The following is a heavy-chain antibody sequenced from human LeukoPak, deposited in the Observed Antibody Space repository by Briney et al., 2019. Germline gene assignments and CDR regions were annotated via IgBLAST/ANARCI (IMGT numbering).Heavy chain of an antibody. CDR3: ARGIAVAHDAFDI. Sequence: GGSLRLSCAVSGFTVSSNYMSWVRQAPGKGLEWVSVIYSGGSTYYADSVKGRFTISRDNSKNTLYLQMNSLRAEDTAVYYCARGIAVAHDAFDIWGQGTMVTVSS. J-gene: IGHJ3*02. CDR2: IYSGGST. V-gene: IGHV3-53*01. CDR1: GFTVSSNY. D-gene: IGHD6-19*01.